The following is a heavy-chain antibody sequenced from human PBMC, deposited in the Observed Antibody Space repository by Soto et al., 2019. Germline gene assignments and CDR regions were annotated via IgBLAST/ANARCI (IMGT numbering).Heavy chain of an antibody. CDR2: IYYSGST. J-gene: IGHJ5*02. D-gene: IGHD3-22*01. CDR3: ASSQLHYYDSRGPGWFDP. Sequence: SETLSLTCTVSGGSVSSGSYYWSWIRQPPGKGLEWIGYIYYSGSTNYNPSLKSRVTISVDTSKNQFSLKLSSVTAADTAVSYFASSQLHYYDSRGPGWFDPWGQGTLVTVSS. CDR1: GGSVSSGSYY. V-gene: IGHV4-61*01.